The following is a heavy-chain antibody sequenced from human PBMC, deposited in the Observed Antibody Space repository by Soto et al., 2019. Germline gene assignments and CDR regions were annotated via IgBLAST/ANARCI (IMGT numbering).Heavy chain of an antibody. Sequence: QITLKESGPTLVKPTQTRTLTCTFSGFSLSTSGVGVGWIRQPPGKALEWLALVYWDDDKRYSPSLKSRLTITKDTSKNHVVLTTTTMDPVDTATSSCAHRRSSSWFDYWGQGTLVTVSS. CDR2: VYWDDDK. V-gene: IGHV2-5*02. D-gene: IGHD6-13*01. J-gene: IGHJ4*02. CDR3: AHRRSSSWFDY. CDR1: GFSLSTSGVG.